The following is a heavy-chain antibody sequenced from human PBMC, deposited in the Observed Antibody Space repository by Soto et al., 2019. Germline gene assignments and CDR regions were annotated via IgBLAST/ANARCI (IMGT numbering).Heavy chain of an antibody. D-gene: IGHD6-19*01. CDR1: GGSIGGSSDY. J-gene: IGHJ5*01. Sequence: PSETLSLTCSVSGGSIGGSSDYWGWIRQPPGKGLEWIGSIYYSGSTYYNPSLNSRVTISIDTSKNQFSLKLSSVPAADTAVYYCARHRGGSIAVPGAQDNWFDSWGQGTLVTVSS. CDR3: ARHRGGSIAVPGAQDNWFDS. V-gene: IGHV4-39*01. CDR2: IYYSGST.